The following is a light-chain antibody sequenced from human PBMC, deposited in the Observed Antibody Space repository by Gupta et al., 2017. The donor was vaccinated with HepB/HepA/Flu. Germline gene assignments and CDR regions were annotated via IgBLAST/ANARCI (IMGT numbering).Light chain of an antibody. Sequence: EIVLTQSPATLSLSPGEGATLSCRASQSVSSYFAWYQQRPGQAPRLLIYDASNRATGSPARLSGSGSGTDFTLTISSREPEDSAVSDGQQRITWPITLGGGTKVEIK. CDR3: QQRITWPIT. V-gene: IGKV3-11*01. CDR2: DAS. CDR1: QSVSSY. J-gene: IGKJ4*01.